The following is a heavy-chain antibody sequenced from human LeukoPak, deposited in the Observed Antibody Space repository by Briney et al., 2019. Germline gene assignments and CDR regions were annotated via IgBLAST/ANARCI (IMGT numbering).Heavy chain of an antibody. Sequence: GGSLRLSCAASGFTFSSYDMHWVRQATGRGLEWVSAIDSAGDTYYPGSVEGRFPISRENAKKSLYFQINSLRAGDTAVLFCGRFSSGGGKSNYFDYWGQGTLVTVSS. CDR1: GFTFSSYD. J-gene: IGHJ4*02. CDR3: GRFSSGGGKSNYFDY. D-gene: IGHD1-26*01. V-gene: IGHV3-13*01. CDR2: IDSAGDT.